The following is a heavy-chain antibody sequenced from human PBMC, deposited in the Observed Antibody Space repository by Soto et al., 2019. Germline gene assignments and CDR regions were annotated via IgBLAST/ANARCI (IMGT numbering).Heavy chain of an antibody. D-gene: IGHD2-21*01. CDR3: ERNTFQYNWLDT. Sequence: GESLKISCKGSGYSFTIYWITWVRQMPGKGLEWMGRIDPSDSYTNYSPSFQGHVTISADKSISTAYLQWSSLKASDTAMYYCERNTFQYNWLDTWGQGTLVTVSS. J-gene: IGHJ5*02. CDR2: IDPSDSYT. V-gene: IGHV5-10-1*01. CDR1: GYSFTIYW.